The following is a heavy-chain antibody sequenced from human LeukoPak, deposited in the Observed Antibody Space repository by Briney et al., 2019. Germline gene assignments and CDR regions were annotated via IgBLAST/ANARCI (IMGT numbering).Heavy chain of an antibody. V-gene: IGHV4-59*08. CDR2: IYYSGST. CDR1: GGSISSYY. Sequence: PSETLSLTCSVSGGSISSYYWSWIRQPPGKGLEWIGYIYYSGSTNYNPSLKSRVTMSVDTSKNQFSLKLTSVTAADTAVYYCARLRPVAGYDVFAIWGHGTMVTVSS. CDR3: ARLRPVAGYDVFAI. D-gene: IGHD6-19*01. J-gene: IGHJ3*02.